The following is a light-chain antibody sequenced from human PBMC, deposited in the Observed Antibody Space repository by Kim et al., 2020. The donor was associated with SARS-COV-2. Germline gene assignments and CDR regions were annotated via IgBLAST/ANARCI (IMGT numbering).Light chain of an antibody. J-gene: IGLJ2*01. CDR2: DTT. Sequence: TGGSTGGTGSGSNYPYGFQLKPGHAPVTLIYDTTKQPSGTPARFSGSLLGDKAALTLAGAQPEDEADYYCLVSYANIAVFGGGTQLTVL. CDR1: GGTGSGSNY. V-gene: IGLV7-46*01. CDR3: LVSYANIAV.